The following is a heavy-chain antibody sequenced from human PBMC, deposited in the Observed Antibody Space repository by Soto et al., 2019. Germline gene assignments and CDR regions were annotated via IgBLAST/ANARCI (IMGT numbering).Heavy chain of an antibody. CDR2: IYYDGSKK. CDR1: GFIFANFG. D-gene: IGHD1-26*01. J-gene: IGHJ4*02. CDR3: ARSPRGRGGTASRGC. Sequence: QVQLVESGGGVVQPGSSLRLSCAASGFIFANFGMHWVRQAPGKGLEWVSVIYYDGSKKYYADSVRGRFNIARDNSKYMLYLQMDSRSAEETANYYCARSPRGRGGTASRGCWGQGTLVTVSS. V-gene: IGHV3-33*01.